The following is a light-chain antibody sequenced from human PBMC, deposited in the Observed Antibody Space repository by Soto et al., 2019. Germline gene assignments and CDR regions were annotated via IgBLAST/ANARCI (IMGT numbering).Light chain of an antibody. CDR1: QSVSDN. V-gene: IGKV3-15*01. Sequence: ETVMTQSPDTLSLSPGERATLSCRASQSVSDNLAWYQQRPGQGPRLLIYGASTRATGIPARFSGSGSGTEVTITVSSVQSEDFAVYYCQQYKNWPHTFGQGTKVEIK. CDR2: GAS. J-gene: IGKJ1*01. CDR3: QQYKNWPHT.